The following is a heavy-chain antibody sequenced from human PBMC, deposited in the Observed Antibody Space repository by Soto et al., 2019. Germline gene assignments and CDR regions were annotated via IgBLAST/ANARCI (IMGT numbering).Heavy chain of an antibody. V-gene: IGHV3-48*02. CDR3: ARDRGTVTNDVGQEYGMDV. CDR2: ISTGGNTI. CDR1: GFTFSAYN. J-gene: IGHJ6*02. D-gene: IGHD4-17*01. Sequence: EVHLVEYGGALVPPGGSLRLSCAASGFTFSAYNMNWVRQAPGKGLEWVAYISTGGNTIYYADSVKGRFTFSRDNAAQSVYLQMHSLSHEDTSVYDCARDRGTVTNDVGQEYGMDVWGQGTTVTVSS.